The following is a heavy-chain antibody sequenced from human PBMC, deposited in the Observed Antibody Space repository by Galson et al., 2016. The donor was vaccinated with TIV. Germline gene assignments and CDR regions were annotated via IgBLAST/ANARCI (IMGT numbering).Heavy chain of an antibody. V-gene: IGHV1-69-2*01. Sequence: VKVSCKVSGYIFTERFIHWVRQAPGERPEWVGRVDPDNGETLYAEKFQGRVAMAADASGDTAFMELSNLRSEDTAFFYCTTGGGSSGSYYFDFWGLGTLVTVSS. J-gene: IGHJ4*02. CDR2: VDPDNGET. CDR1: GYIFTERF. D-gene: IGHD5-12*01. CDR3: TTGGGSSGSYYFDF.